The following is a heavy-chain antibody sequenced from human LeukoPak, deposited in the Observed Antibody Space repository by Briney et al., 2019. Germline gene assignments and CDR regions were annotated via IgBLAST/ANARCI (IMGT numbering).Heavy chain of an antibody. Sequence: KCGESLKISCKGSGYSFTSYWIGWVRQMPGKGLEWMGIIYPGDSDTRYSPSFQGQVTISADKSISTAYLQWSSLKASDTAMYYCATVGGNWSDWGVYPYFDYWGQGTLVTVSS. CDR3: ATVGGNWSDWGVYPYFDY. CDR1: GYSFTSYW. V-gene: IGHV5-51*01. J-gene: IGHJ4*02. CDR2: IYPGDSDT. D-gene: IGHD1-1*01.